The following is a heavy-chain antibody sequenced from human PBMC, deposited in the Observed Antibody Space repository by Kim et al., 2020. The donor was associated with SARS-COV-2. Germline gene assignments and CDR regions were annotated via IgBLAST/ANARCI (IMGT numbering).Heavy chain of an antibody. V-gene: IGHV4-39*01. Sequence: NPSLKSRVTISVDTSKNQFSLKLRSVTAADTAVYYCARLHVSGSSWKFDYWGQGTLVTVSS. CDR3: ARLHVSGSSWKFDY. D-gene: IGHD6-13*01. J-gene: IGHJ4*02.